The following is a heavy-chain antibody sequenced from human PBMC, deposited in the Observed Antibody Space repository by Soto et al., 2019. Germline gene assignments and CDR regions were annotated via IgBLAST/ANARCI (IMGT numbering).Heavy chain of an antibody. V-gene: IGHV3-30-3*01. CDR1: GFTFSSYA. CDR3: ARTQYYDFWSGYYTWYYYYGMDV. D-gene: IGHD3-3*01. CDR2: ISYDGSNK. Sequence: PGGSLRLSCAASGFTFSSYAMHWVRQAPGKGLEWVAVISYDGSNKYYADSVKGRFTISRDNSKNTLYLQMNSLRAEDTAVYYCARTQYYDFWSGYYTWYYYYGMDVWGQGTTVTVSS. J-gene: IGHJ6*02.